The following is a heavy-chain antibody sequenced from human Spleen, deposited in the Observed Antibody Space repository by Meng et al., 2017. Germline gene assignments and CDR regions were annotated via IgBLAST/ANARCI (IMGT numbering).Heavy chain of an antibody. CDR3: ARSLDY. CDR1: GFTVYSNS. Sequence: EVLLVESGGGLVKPGGSLRLSCLVSGFTVYSNSMSWVRQAPGKGLECVSIIYSGGTTSYADSVKGRFTISRDNSNTTLYLQMDSLRAEDTAVYYCARSLDYWGQGTLVTVSS. J-gene: IGHJ4*02. CDR2: IYSGGTT. V-gene: IGHV3-66*01.